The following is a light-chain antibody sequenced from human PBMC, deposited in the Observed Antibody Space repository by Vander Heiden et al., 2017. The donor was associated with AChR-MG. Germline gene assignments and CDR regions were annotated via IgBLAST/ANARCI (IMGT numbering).Light chain of an antibody. V-gene: IGLV4-69*01. J-gene: IGLJ2*01. CDR1: SGHSSYA. CDR2: LNSDGSH. CDR3: QTWGTGDVV. Sequence: QLVLTQSPSASASLGASVKPTCTLRSGHSSYAIAWHQQQPEKGPRYLMKLNSDGSHSKGDGIPDRFSGSSSGAERYLTISSLQSEDEAYYYCQTWGTGDVVFGGGTKLTVL.